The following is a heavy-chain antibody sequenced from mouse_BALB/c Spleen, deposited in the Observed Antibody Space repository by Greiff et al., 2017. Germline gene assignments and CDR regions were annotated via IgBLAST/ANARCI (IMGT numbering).Heavy chain of an antibody. D-gene: IGHD2-1*01. CDR3: ARRLYGNYGFAY. J-gene: IGHJ3*01. Sequence: EVKLQESGAELVKPGASVKLSCTASGFNIKDTYMHWVKQRPEQGLEWIGRIDPANGNTKYDPKFQGKATITADTSSNTAYLQLSSLTSEDTAVYYCARRLYGNYGFAYWGQGTLVTVSA. V-gene: IGHV14-3*02. CDR2: IDPANGNT. CDR1: GFNIKDTY.